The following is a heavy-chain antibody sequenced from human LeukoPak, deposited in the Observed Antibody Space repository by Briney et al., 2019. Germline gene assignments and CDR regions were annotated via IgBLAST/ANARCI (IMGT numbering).Heavy chain of an antibody. J-gene: IGHJ4*02. CDR3: ARVTGDYYFDY. CDR1: GGSINGYY. Sequence: PSETLSLTCTVSGGSINGYYWSWIRQPPGKGLEWIAYIFYSGTTNYNPSLKSRVTISVDTSKNQSSLKLRSVTAADTAVYYCARVTGDYYFDYWGQGTLVTVSS. V-gene: IGHV4-59*01. CDR2: IFYSGTT. D-gene: IGHD2-21*02.